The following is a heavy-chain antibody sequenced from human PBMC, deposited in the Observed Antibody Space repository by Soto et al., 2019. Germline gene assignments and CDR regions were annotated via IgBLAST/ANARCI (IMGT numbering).Heavy chain of an antibody. CDR1: GGTFSSYA. Sequence: QVQLVQSGAEVNKPGSSVKVSCKASGGTFSSYAISWVRQAPGQGLEWMGGIIPILGTANYAQKFQGRATITADESTSTAYMELSSLRAEDTAVYYCARDVWGYSSSPCHFDYWGQGTLVTGSS. CDR3: ARDVWGYSSSPCHFDY. V-gene: IGHV1-69*01. D-gene: IGHD6-13*01. J-gene: IGHJ4*02. CDR2: IIPILGTA.